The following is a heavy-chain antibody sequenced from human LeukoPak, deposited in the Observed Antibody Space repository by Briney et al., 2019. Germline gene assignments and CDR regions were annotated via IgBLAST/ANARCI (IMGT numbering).Heavy chain of an antibody. CDR2: VYHSGSS. V-gene: IGHV4-4*02. CDR3: ARGVSADY. CDR1: GGSISSSNW. J-gene: IGHJ4*02. Sequence: SETLSLTCAVSGGSISSSNWWNWVRQPPGKGLEWIGEVYHSGSSNYNPSLKSRVTISVDTSKNQFSLKLSSVTAADTAVYYCARGVSADYWGQGTLVTVSS.